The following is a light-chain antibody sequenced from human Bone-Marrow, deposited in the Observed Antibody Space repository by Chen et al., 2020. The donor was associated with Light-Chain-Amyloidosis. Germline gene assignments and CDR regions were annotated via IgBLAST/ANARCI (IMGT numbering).Light chain of an antibody. CDR2: GSS. CDR3: QQYGTSPLP. V-gene: IGKV3-20*01. J-gene: IGKJ4*01. Sequence: EIVLTKSPGTLSLSPGKGANLSCRASQTISSNYLTWYQQKFGQAPTLLMYGSSSRATGIPDRFTGSGSGTDFTLTIIRLEPEDFAMYYCQQYGTSPLPVGGGTKVEIK. CDR1: QTISSNY.